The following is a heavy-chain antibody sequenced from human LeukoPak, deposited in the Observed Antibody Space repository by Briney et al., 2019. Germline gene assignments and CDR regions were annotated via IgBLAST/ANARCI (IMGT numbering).Heavy chain of an antibody. CDR1: GFSFSSYG. Sequence: GGSLRLSCGTSGFSFSSYGMHWVRQAPGKGLEWVGRIKSKTDGGTTDYAAPVKGRFTISRDDSKNTLFLQMNSLKTEDAAVYYCTTVGTTSPIAEEFFDYWGQGTLVTVSS. D-gene: IGHD1-26*01. CDR3: TTVGTTSPIAEEFFDY. CDR2: IKSKTDGGTT. J-gene: IGHJ4*02. V-gene: IGHV3-15*01.